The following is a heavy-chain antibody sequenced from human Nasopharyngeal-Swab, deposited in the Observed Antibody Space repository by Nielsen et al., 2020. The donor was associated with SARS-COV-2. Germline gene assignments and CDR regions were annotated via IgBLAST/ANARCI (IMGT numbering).Heavy chain of an antibody. CDR2: IRSKTGAP. Sequence: ASSKSSCKAAGHNFTSTVLNWGRHAPGQRPEYFGWIRSKTGAPTYAQAFTGRFVISLDTSVSTTYLQISSLKADDTAVYYCARENQEYANIWIDYWGQGTQVTVSS. CDR1: GHNFTSTV. V-gene: IGHV7-4-1*02. J-gene: IGHJ4*02. CDR3: ARENQEYANIWIDY. D-gene: IGHD1-1*01.